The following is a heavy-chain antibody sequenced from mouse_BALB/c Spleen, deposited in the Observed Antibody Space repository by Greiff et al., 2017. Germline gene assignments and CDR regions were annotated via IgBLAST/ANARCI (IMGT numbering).Heavy chain of an antibody. CDR1: GYTFTSYT. V-gene: IGHV1-4*01. J-gene: IGHJ4*01. CDR2: INPSSGYT. Sequence: QVQLQQSGAELARPGASVKMSCKASGYTFTSYTMHWVKQRPGQGLEWIGYINPSSGYTNYNQKFKDKATLTADKSSSTAYMQLSSLTSEDSAVYYCARFFGNPYAMDYWGQGTSVTVSS. D-gene: IGHD2-1*01. CDR3: ARFFGNPYAMDY.